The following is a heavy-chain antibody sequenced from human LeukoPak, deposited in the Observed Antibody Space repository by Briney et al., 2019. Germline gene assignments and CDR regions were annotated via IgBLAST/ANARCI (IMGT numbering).Heavy chain of an antibody. CDR3: ARAPGDPYDFWSGPQYYFDY. CDR2: IWYDGSNK. CDR1: GFTFSSYG. Sequence: GGSLRLSCAASGFTFSSYGMHWVRQAPGKGLEGVAVIWYDGSNKYYADSVKGRFTISRDNSKNTLYLQMNSLRAKATAVYYCARAPGDPYDFWSGPQYYFDYWGQGTLVTVSS. V-gene: IGHV3-33*01. J-gene: IGHJ4*02. D-gene: IGHD3-3*01.